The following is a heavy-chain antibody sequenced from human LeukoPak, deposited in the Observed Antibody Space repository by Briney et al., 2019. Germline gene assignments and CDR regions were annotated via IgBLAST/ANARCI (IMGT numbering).Heavy chain of an antibody. CDR1: GYTFTGYY. CDR2: TNPNSGGT. Sequence: ASVKVSCKASGYTFTGYYMHWVRQAPGQGLEWMGWTNPNSGGTNYAQKFQGRVTMTRDTSISTAYMELSRLRSDDTALYYCARTLYIAAVPGGFDYWGQGTLVTVSS. V-gene: IGHV1-2*02. D-gene: IGHD6-13*01. J-gene: IGHJ4*02. CDR3: ARTLYIAAVPGGFDY.